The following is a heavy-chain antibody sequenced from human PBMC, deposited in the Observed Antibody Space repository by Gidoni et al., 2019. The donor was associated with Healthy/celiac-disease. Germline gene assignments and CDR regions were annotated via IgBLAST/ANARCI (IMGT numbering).Heavy chain of an antibody. CDR2: ISGSGGST. CDR3: AKPIAAAGYFDY. CDR1: GFTFSSYA. Sequence: EVQLVESGGGLVLPGGSLRLSCAASGFTFSSYAMSWVRQAPGQGLEWVSAISGSGGSTYYADSVKGRFTISRDNSKNTLYLQMNSLRAEDTAVYYCAKPIAAAGYFDYWGQGTLVTVSS. V-gene: IGHV3-23*04. J-gene: IGHJ4*02. D-gene: IGHD6-13*01.